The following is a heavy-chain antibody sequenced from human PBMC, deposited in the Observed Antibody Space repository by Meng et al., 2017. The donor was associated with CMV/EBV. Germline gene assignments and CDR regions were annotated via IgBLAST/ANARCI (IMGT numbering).Heavy chain of an antibody. J-gene: IGHJ6*02. V-gene: IGHV4-59*01. CDR3: ARAYQRPYGMDV. CDR2: IYYSGST. CDR1: GGSISSYY. D-gene: IGHD5-24*01. Sequence: SETLSLTCTVSGGSISSYYWSWIRQPPGKGLEWIGYIYYSGSTNYNPSLKSRVTISVDTSKNQLSLKLSSVTAADTAVYYCARAYQRPYGMDVWGQGTTVTVSS.